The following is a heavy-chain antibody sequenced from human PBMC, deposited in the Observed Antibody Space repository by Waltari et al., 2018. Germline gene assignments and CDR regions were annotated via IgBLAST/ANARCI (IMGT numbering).Heavy chain of an antibody. CDR3: ARDRRTVWAFDI. J-gene: IGHJ3*02. CDR2: VIPIYGTA. D-gene: IGHD4-17*01. V-gene: IGHV1-69*15. CDR1: GGTFSSYA. Sequence: QVQLVQSGAEVKKPGSSVKVSCKASGGTFSSYAISWVRQAPGQGLEWMGRVIPIYGTANYAQKCQGRVTITADESTSTAYVELSSLRSEDTAGYYCARDRRTVWAFDIWGQGTMVTVSS.